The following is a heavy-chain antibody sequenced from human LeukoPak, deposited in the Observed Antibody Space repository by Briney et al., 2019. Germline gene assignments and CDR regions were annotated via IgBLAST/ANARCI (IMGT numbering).Heavy chain of an antibody. D-gene: IGHD6-19*01. CDR2: INHSGST. J-gene: IGHJ3*02. V-gene: IGHV4-34*01. CDR3: AREKVAVAGTFGAFDI. Sequence: SETLSLTCAVYGGSFSGYYWSWIRQPPGKGLEWIGEINHSGSTNYNPSLKSRVTISVDTSKNQFSLKLSSVTAADTAVYYCAREKVAVAGTFGAFDIWGQGTMVTVSS. CDR1: GGSFSGYY.